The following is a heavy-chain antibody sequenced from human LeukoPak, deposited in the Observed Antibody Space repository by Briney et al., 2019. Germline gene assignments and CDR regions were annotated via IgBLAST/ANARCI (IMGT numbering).Heavy chain of an antibody. CDR3: ASTPGRHWREY. V-gene: IGHV4-34*01. J-gene: IGHJ4*02. CDR1: GGSFSGYY. Sequence: SETLSLTCAVYGGSFSGYYWSWIRQPPGKGLEWIGEINHSGSTNYNPSLKSRVTISVDTSKNQFSLKLSSVTAADTAVYYCASTPGRHWREYWGQGTLVTVSS. CDR2: INHSGST. D-gene: IGHD1-1*01.